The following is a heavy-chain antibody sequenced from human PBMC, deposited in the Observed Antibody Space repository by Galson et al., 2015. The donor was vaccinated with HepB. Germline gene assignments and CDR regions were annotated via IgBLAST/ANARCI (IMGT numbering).Heavy chain of an antibody. J-gene: IGHJ4*02. CDR3: ARNEPGRQWLVGVDYFDY. V-gene: IGHV1-3*01. CDR2: INAGNGNT. CDR1: GYTFTSYA. D-gene: IGHD6-19*01. Sequence: SVKVSCKASGYTFTSYAMHWVRQAPGQRLEWMGWINAGNGNTKYSQKFQGRVTITRDTSASTAYMELSSLRSEDTAVYYCARNEPGRQWLVGVDYFDYWGQGTLVTVSS.